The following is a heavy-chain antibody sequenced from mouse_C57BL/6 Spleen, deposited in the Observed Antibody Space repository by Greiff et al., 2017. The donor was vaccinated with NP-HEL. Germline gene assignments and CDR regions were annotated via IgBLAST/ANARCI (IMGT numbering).Heavy chain of an antibody. CDR2: IYPRSGNS. D-gene: IGHD3-2*02. J-gene: IGHJ3*01. Sequence: QVQLKQSGAELARPGASVKLSCKASGYTFTSYGISWVKQRTGQGLEWIGEIYPRSGNSYYNEKFKGNATLTADKSSSTAYMELRSLTSEDSAVYFCARSPTAQATVFAYWGQGTLVTVSA. V-gene: IGHV1-81*01. CDR1: GYTFTSYG. CDR3: ARSPTAQATVFAY.